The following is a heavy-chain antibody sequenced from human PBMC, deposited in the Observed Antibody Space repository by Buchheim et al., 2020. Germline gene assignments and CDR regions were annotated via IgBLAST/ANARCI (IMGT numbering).Heavy chain of an antibody. J-gene: IGHJ4*02. Sequence: QVQLVESGGGVVQPGRSLRLSCAASGFTFSSYAMHWVRQAPGKGLEWVAVISYDGSNKYYADSVKGRFTISRDNSKTKLYLQMNSLRAEDTAVYYCARGYRGDFWSGDFLDYWGQGTL. CDR2: ISYDGSNK. V-gene: IGHV3-30*04. D-gene: IGHD3-3*01. CDR3: ARGYRGDFWSGDFLDY. CDR1: GFTFSSYA.